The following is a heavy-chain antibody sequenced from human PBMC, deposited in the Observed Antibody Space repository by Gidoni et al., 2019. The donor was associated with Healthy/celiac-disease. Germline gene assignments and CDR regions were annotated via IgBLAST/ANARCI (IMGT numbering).Heavy chain of an antibody. J-gene: IGHJ4*02. D-gene: IGHD3-22*01. V-gene: IGHV3-21*01. CDR3: ARDPGQVVITNYFDY. CDR2: ISSSSSYI. CDR1: GFTFSSYS. Sequence: EVQLVESGGGLVKPWGSLSLSCAASGFTFSSYSMNWVRQAPGKGLEWVSSISSSSSYIYYADSVKGRFTISRDNAKNSLYLQMNSLRAEDTAVYYCARDPGQVVITNYFDYWGQGTLVTVSS.